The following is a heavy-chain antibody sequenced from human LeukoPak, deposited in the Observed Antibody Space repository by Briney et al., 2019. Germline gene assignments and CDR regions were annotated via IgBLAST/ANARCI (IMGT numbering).Heavy chain of an antibody. CDR1: GFTFSSYE. Sequence: GGSLRLSCAASGFTFSSYEMNWVRQAPGKGLEGVSYISSSGSTIYYADSVKGRFTISRDNAKNSLYLQMNSLRAEDTAVYYCAREAAAGTGWFDPWGQGTLVTVSS. CDR2: ISSSGSTI. J-gene: IGHJ5*02. V-gene: IGHV3-48*03. D-gene: IGHD6-13*01. CDR3: AREAAAGTGWFDP.